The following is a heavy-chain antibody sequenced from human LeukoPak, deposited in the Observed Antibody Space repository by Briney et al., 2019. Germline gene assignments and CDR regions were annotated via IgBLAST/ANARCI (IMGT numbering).Heavy chain of an antibody. D-gene: IGHD4-11*01. V-gene: IGHV1-69*01. CDR2: IIPISGTA. Sequence: GSSVKVSCKASGGTFSSYAISWVRQAPGQGLEWMGGIIPISGTANYAQKFQGRVTITADESTSTAYMELSSLRSEDTAVYYCARDLGGTTGPELWGQGTLVTVSS. CDR3: ARDLGGTTGPEL. J-gene: IGHJ4*02. CDR1: GGTFSSYA.